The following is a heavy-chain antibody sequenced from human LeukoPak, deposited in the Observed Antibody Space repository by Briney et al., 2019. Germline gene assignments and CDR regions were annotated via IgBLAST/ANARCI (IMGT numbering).Heavy chain of an antibody. CDR1: GFTFSSYS. J-gene: IGHJ6*02. Sequence: GGSLRLSCAASGFTFSSYSMNWVRQAPGKGLEWVSYISSSSTIYYADSVEGRFTISRDNAKNSLYLQMNSLRDEDTAVYYCARCPPTYYYGMDVWGQGTTVTVSS. V-gene: IGHV3-48*02. CDR3: ARCPPTYYYGMDV. CDR2: ISSSSTI.